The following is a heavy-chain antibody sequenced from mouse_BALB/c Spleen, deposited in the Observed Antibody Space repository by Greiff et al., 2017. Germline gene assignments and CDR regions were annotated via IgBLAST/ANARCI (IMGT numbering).Heavy chain of an antibody. CDR3: ARIPRHYYGLGYFDD. V-gene: IGHV14-3*02. CDR1: GFNIKDTY. D-gene: IGHD1-2*01. J-gene: IGHJ2*01. Sequence: EVQLQQSGAELVKPGASVKLSCTASGFNIKDTYMHWVKQRPEQGLEWIGRIDPANGNTKYDPKFQGKATITADTSSNTAYLQLSSLTSEDTAVYYCARIPRHYYGLGYFDDWGQGTTLTVSS. CDR2: IDPANGNT.